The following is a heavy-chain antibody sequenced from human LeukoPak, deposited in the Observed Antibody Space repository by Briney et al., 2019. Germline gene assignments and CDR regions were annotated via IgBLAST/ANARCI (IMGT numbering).Heavy chain of an antibody. CDR2: IYTSGST. Sequence: SETLSLTCTVSGGSISSNSYYWSWIRQPAGKGLEWIGRIYTSGSTDYNPSLKSRVTISKDTSKNEFSLKLSSVTAADTAVYYCARLVNGANCGGDCYSSGFDYWGQGTLVTVSS. CDR3: ARLVNGANCGGDCYSSGFDY. CDR1: GGSISSNSYY. J-gene: IGHJ4*02. V-gene: IGHV4-61*02. D-gene: IGHD2-21*02.